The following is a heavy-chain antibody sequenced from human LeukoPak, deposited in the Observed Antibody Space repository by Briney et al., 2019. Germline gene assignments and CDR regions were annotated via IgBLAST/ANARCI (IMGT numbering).Heavy chain of an antibody. J-gene: IGHJ4*02. CDR1: GFTFTTYW. CDR3: ARYDYGGNYDY. Sequence: PGGSPRLSCAASGFTFTTYWMSWVRQAPGKGLEWVANIKQDGSEKYYVDSVKGRFTISRDNAKNSLYLQMNSLRAEDTAVYYCARYDYGGNYDYWGQGTLVTVSS. V-gene: IGHV3-7*04. D-gene: IGHD4-23*01. CDR2: IKQDGSEK.